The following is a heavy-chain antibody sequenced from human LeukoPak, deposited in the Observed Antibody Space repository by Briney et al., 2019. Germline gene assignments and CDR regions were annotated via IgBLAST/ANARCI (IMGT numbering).Heavy chain of an antibody. V-gene: IGHV3-23*01. CDR3: AKDRYSSSWYSDY. D-gene: IGHD6-13*01. J-gene: IGHJ4*01. Sequence: GGSLRLSCSASGFTFSSYAMSWVRQAPGKGLEWVSAISGSGGSTYYADSVKGRFTISRDNSKNTLYLQMNSLRAEDTAVYYCAKDRYSSSWYSDYCGHGTPLTVSS. CDR1: GFTFSSYA. CDR2: ISGSGGST.